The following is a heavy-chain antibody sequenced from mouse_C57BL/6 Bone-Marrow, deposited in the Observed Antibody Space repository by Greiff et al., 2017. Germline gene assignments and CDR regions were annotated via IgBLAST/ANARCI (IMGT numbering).Heavy chain of an antibody. V-gene: IGHV1-82*01. Sequence: QVQLKQSGPELVKPGASVKISCKASGYAFSSSWMNWVKQRPGKGLEWIGRIYPGDGDTNYNGKFKGKATLTADKSSSPAYMQLSSLTSEDSAVYFCARGWLLLFDYWGQGTTLTVSS. CDR3: ARGWLLLFDY. CDR1: GYAFSSSW. CDR2: IYPGDGDT. J-gene: IGHJ2*01. D-gene: IGHD2-3*01.